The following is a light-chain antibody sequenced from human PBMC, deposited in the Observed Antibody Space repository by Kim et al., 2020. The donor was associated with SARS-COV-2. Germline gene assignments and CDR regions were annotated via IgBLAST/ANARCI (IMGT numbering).Light chain of an antibody. V-gene: IGKV1-27*01. CDR2: GAA. CDR1: QDIANT. CDR3: QKYNSAPWT. Sequence: ASIGDRVTITCRASQDIANTLAWYQQKPGKVPQVLIYGAATLQSGVPSRFSGSGSGTEFTLTIGSLQTEDVATYYCQKYNSAPWTFGPGTKVDIK. J-gene: IGKJ1*01.